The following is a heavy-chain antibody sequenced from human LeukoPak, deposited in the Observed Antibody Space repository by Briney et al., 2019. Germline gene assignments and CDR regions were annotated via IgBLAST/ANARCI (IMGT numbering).Heavy chain of an antibody. V-gene: IGHV3-48*03. Sequence: GGSLRLSCAASGFTFSSYEMNWVRQAPGKGLEWVSYISNSGRTIFYADSVKGRFTVSRDKAKNSLYLQMNSLRAEDTAVYYCLGRYCRSTSCTLDSWGQGTLVTVSS. CDR2: ISNSGRTI. D-gene: IGHD2-2*01. CDR3: LGRYCRSTSCTLDS. J-gene: IGHJ4*02. CDR1: GFTFSSYE.